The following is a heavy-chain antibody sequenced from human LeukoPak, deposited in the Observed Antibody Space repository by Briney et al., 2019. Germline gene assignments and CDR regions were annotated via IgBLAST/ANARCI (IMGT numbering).Heavy chain of an antibody. Sequence: SGGSLRLSCAASGFTFSSYAMSWVRQAPGKGLEWVSAISGSGGSTYYADSVKGRFTISGDNSKNTLYLQMNSLRAEDTAVYYCAKGLIAAAGTRGWFDPWGQGTLVTVSS. CDR3: AKGLIAAAGTRGWFDP. CDR1: GFTFSSYA. CDR2: ISGSGGST. D-gene: IGHD6-13*01. V-gene: IGHV3-23*01. J-gene: IGHJ5*02.